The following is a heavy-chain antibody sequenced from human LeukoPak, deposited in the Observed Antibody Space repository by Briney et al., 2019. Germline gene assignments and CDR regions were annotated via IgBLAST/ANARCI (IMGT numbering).Heavy chain of an antibody. Sequence: SGPTLVNPPQTLTLTCTFSGFSLSTSGMCVSWIRQPPGKALEWLALIDWDDDKYFSTSLKTRLTISKDTSKNQVVLTMTNMDSVDTATYYCARTSSDYVVIDYWGQGTLVTVSS. D-gene: IGHD3-16*01. CDR2: IDWDDDK. V-gene: IGHV2-70*01. J-gene: IGHJ4*02. CDR1: GFSLSTSGMC. CDR3: ARTSSDYVVIDY.